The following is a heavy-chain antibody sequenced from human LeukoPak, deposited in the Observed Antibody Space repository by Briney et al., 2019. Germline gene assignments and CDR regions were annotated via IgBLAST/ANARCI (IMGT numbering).Heavy chain of an antibody. CDR3: ARGDSGYALDY. D-gene: IGHD5-12*01. CDR2: INSDGSST. Sequence: GGSLRLSCAASGFTFSSYAMHWVRQAPGKGLVWVSRINSDGSSTNYADSVKGRFTISRDNAKNTLHLQMNSLRAEDTAVYYCARGDSGYALDYWGQGTLVTVSS. J-gene: IGHJ4*02. CDR1: GFTFSSYA. V-gene: IGHV3-74*01.